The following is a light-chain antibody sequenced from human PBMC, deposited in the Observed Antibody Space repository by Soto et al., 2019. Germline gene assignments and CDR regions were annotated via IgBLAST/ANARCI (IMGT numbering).Light chain of an antibody. CDR3: QQYGSSPPYT. Sequence: EIVLTQSPGILSLSPGERATLSCRASQSVSRTSLAWYQQKPGLAPRLVIYDASSRATGIPDRFSGSGSGTDSTLTISRLEPEDFAVYYCQQYGSSPPYTFGQGTKLEI. CDR1: QSVSRTS. CDR2: DAS. J-gene: IGKJ2*01. V-gene: IGKV3-20*01.